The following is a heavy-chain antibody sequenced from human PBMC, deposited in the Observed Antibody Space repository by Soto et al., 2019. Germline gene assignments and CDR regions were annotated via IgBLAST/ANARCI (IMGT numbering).Heavy chain of an antibody. Sequence: SETLSLTCAVYGGSFSCYYWSWIRQPPGKGLEWIGEINHSGSTNYNPSLKSRVTISVDTSKNQFSLKLSSVTAADTAVYYCARGYWFDPWGQGTLVTVSS. J-gene: IGHJ5*02. CDR1: GGSFSCYY. V-gene: IGHV4-34*01. CDR3: ARGYWFDP. CDR2: INHSGST.